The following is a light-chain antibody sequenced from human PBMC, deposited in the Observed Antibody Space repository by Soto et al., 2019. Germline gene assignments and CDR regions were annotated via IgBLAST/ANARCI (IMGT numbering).Light chain of an antibody. Sequence: QSGLTQPASVSGSPGQSIAISCTGTSRDGGAYDYVSWYLQYPDKAPQLLIYYVDHRPSGVSSRFSGSKSGNTASLTISGLQAEDEGDYYCCSYADGSIYFFGTGTKVTVL. J-gene: IGLJ1*01. V-gene: IGLV2-14*03. CDR1: SRDGGAYDY. CDR3: CSYADGSIYF. CDR2: YVD.